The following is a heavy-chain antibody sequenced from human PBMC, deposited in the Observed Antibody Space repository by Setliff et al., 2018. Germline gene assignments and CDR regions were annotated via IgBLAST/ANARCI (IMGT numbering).Heavy chain of an antibody. CDR2: VNSGGSST. Sequence: GESLKISCAASGFIFRDYTMVWVRQAPGKGLEWVAGVNSGGSSTYYADSVKGRFTISRDNSKNTLYLQMNGLRAEDTAVYYCAREPFPYYFDYWGQGTLVTVSS. CDR1: GFIFRDYT. J-gene: IGHJ4*02. V-gene: IGHV3-23*01. CDR3: AREPFPYYFDY.